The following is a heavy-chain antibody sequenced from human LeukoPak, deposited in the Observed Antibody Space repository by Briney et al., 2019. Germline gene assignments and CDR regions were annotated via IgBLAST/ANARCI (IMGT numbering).Heavy chain of an antibody. Sequence: SETLSLTCTVSGGSISSSSYYWGWIRQPPGKGLEWIGSIYYSGSTYYNPSLKSRVAISVDTSKNQFSLKLSSVTAADTAVYYCARRGGRWGGVDYWGQGTLVTVSS. V-gene: IGHV4-39*01. J-gene: IGHJ4*02. D-gene: IGHD2-15*01. CDR1: GGSISSSSYY. CDR2: IYYSGST. CDR3: ARRGGRWGGVDY.